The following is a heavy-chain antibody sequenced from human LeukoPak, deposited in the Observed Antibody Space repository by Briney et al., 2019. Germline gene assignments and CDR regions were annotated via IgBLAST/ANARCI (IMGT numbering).Heavy chain of an antibody. Sequence: SETLSLTCTVSGGSISSSSYYWGWIRQPPGKGLEWIGSIYYSGSTYYNPSLKSRVTISVDTSKNQFSLKLSSVTAADTAVYYCARHLGIVGATTGWGQGTLVTVSS. V-gene: IGHV4-39*01. CDR2: IYYSGST. J-gene: IGHJ4*02. CDR1: GGSISSSSYY. CDR3: ARHLGIVGATTG. D-gene: IGHD1-26*01.